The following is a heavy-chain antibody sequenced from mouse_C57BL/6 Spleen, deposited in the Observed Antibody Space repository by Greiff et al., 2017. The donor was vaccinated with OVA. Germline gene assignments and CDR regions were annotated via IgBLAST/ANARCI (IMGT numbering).Heavy chain of an antibody. V-gene: IGHV10-1*01. D-gene: IGHD1-1*01. J-gene: IGHJ4*01. CDR3: VRHAYGSSDAMDY. CDR2: IRSKSNNYAT. Sequence: EVQLVESGGGLVQPKGSLKLSCAASGFSFNTYAMNWVRQAPGKGLEWVARIRSKSNNYATYYADSVKDRFTISRDDSESMLYLQMNNLKTEDTAMYYCVRHAYGSSDAMDYWGQGTSVTVSS. CDR1: GFSFNTYA.